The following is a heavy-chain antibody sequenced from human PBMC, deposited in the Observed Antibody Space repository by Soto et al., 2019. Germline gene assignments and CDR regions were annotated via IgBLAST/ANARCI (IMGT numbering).Heavy chain of an antibody. CDR3: ARELAAAGNSEYFQH. CDR2: IIPILGIA. CDR1: GGTFSSYT. Sequence: QVQLVQSGAEVKKPGSSVKVSCKASGGTFSSYTISWVRQAPGQGLEWMGRIIPILGIANYAQKFQGRVKITADKSTSTAYMELSSLRSEDTAVYYCARELAAAGNSEYFQHWGQGTLVTVSS. J-gene: IGHJ1*01. D-gene: IGHD6-13*01. V-gene: IGHV1-69*08.